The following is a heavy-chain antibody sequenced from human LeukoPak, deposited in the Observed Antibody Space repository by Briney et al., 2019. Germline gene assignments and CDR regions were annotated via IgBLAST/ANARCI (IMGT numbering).Heavy chain of an antibody. V-gene: IGHV3-23*01. CDR2: IGGDGRT. Sequence: GGSLRLSCAASGFTVSTNAMSWVRQAPGRGLEWVSGIGGDGRTHYADSVRGRFSIFRDNSKSTLYLQMNSLRAEDTAVYYCAKAVASSWYIFDCWGQGTLVTVSS. D-gene: IGHD6-19*01. CDR3: AKAVASSWYIFDC. J-gene: IGHJ4*02. CDR1: GFTVSTNA.